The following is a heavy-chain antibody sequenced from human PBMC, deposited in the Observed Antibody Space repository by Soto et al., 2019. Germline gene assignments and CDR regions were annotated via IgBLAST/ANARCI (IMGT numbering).Heavy chain of an antibody. V-gene: IGHV3-11*01. CDR3: ARLHFPWGWFDP. J-gene: IGHJ5*02. Sequence: QVQLVESGGGLVKPGGSLRLSCAASGIVFSDYMSWVRQATGKGLEWLSYISGSGRTIYSADSVKGRFTISRDNATNSLYLQINNVRTEDTAVYYCARLHFPWGWFDPWGQGTLGTVSS. D-gene: IGHD3-16*01. CDR2: ISGSGRTI. CDR1: GIVFSDY.